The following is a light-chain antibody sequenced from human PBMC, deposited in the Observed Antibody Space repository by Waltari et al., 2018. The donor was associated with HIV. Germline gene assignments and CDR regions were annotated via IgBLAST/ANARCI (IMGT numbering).Light chain of an antibody. Sequence: QSALTQPASVSGSPGQSITISCTGTSSDVGSYNLVSWYQQHPGKAPKLMIYEGSKRPSGVSNRFSGSKSCNTASLTISGLQAEDEADYYCCSYAGSSTWVFGGGTKLIVL. CDR3: CSYAGSSTWV. V-gene: IGLV2-23*01. CDR1: SSDVGSYNL. CDR2: EGS. J-gene: IGLJ3*02.